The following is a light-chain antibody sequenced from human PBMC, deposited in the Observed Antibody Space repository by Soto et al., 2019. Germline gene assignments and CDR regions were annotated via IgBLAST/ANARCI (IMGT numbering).Light chain of an antibody. CDR3: QQSYSTPLT. CDR2: AAS. Sequence: DIQMTQSPSYLSASVGDRVTITCRASQTISDYLNWYQHIPGKSPKLLIYAASGLQSGVPSRFSGSGSGTDFTLTISSLQPEDFAIYYCQQSYSTPLTFGGGTKVEIK. CDR1: QTISDY. V-gene: IGKV1-39*01. J-gene: IGKJ4*01.